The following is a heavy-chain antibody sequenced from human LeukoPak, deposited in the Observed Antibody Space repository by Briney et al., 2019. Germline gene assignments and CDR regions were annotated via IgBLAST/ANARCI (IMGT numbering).Heavy chain of an antibody. Sequence: PGGSLRLSCAASGFTFSSYGMHWVRQAPGKGLEWVAFIRYDGSNKYYADSVRGRFTISRDNSKNTLYLQMNSLRAEDTAVYYCAKGVDYYDSSGPSGDWGQGTLVTVSS. D-gene: IGHD3-22*01. CDR2: IRYDGSNK. J-gene: IGHJ4*02. CDR3: AKGVDYYDSSGPSGD. CDR1: GFTFSSYG. V-gene: IGHV3-30*02.